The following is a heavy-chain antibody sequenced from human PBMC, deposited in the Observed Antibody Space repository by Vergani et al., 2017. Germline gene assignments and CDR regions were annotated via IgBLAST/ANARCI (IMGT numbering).Heavy chain of an antibody. V-gene: IGHV3-7*01. CDR1: GFTFSSYW. Sequence: EVQLVESGGGLVQPGGSLRLSCAASGFTFSSYWMSWVRQAPGKGLEWVANIKQDGSEKYYVDSVKGRFTISRDNAKNSLYLQMNSLRAEDTAVYYCARLDGGRAVAGGYFDYWGQGTLVTVSS. J-gene: IGHJ4*02. CDR3: ARLDGGRAVAGGYFDY. CDR2: IKQDGSEK. D-gene: IGHD6-19*01.